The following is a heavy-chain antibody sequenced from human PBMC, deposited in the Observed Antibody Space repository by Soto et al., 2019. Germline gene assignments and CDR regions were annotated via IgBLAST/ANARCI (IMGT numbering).Heavy chain of an antibody. CDR1: GYTFTGYY. J-gene: IGHJ6*03. Sequence: GASVKVSCKASGYTFTGYYMHWVRQAPGQGLEWMGWINPNSGGTNYAQKFQGWVTMTRDTSISTAYMELSRLRSDDTAVYYCARGGTRAYYYYYMDVWGKGTTVTVSS. D-gene: IGHD1-1*01. CDR3: ARGGTRAYYYYYMDV. V-gene: IGHV1-2*04. CDR2: INPNSGGT.